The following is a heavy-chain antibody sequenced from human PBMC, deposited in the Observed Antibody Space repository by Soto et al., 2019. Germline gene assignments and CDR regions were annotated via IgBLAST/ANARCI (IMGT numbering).Heavy chain of an antibody. J-gene: IGHJ6*02. V-gene: IGHV3-23*01. CDR2: ISGSGGIT. Sequence: EVQLLESGGGLVQPGGSLRLSCAVSGLTFSYFAMSWVRQAPGKGLEWVSAISGSGGITYYADSVKGRFTIYRDNSKNTLFLQMNSLRAEDTAVYYCALLGRSGSGRPYYYGMDVWGQGTTVTVSS. CDR1: GLTFSYFA. D-gene: IGHD3-10*01. CDR3: ALLGRSGSGRPYYYGMDV.